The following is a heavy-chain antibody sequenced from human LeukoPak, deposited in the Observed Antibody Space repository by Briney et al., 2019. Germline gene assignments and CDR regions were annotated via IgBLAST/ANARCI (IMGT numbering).Heavy chain of an antibody. D-gene: IGHD6-19*01. CDR3: GRSSIAVAWK. V-gene: IGHV3-7*01. Sequence: PGGSLRLSCAASGFTFSNYWMTWVRRAPGKGLEWVANIKQDGSEKNYLDSVKGRFTISRDNAKNSLYLQMNSLRAEDTAVYYCGRSSIAVAWKWGQGILVTVSS. J-gene: IGHJ4*02. CDR1: GFTFSNYW. CDR2: IKQDGSEK.